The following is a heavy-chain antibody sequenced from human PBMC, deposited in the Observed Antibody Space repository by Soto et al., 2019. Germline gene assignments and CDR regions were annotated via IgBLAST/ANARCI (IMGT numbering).Heavy chain of an antibody. CDR2: IYYTGST. V-gene: IGHV4-31*03. CDR3: ARDVTRKRFDP. Sequence: SETLSLTCTVSGGSISSGNYYWTWIRQHPGKGLEWIGYIYYTGSTYYNPSLKSRVTISLDTSKNQFSLKLSSVTAADTAVYYCARDVTRKRFDPWGQGTLVTVSS. J-gene: IGHJ5*02. CDR1: GGSISSGNYY.